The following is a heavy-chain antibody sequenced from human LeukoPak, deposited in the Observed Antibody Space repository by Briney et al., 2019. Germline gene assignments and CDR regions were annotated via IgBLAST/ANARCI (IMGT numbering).Heavy chain of an antibody. J-gene: IGHJ3*02. D-gene: IGHD2-15*01. CDR2: ISAYNGNT. CDR3: AREGVVAAFDI. Sequence: ASVKVSCKASGYTFTSYGISWVRHAPAQGPEWMGWISAYNGNTNYTQKLQGRVTMTTDTSTSTAYMELRSLRSDDTAVYYCAREGVVAAFDIWGQGTMVTVSS. CDR1: GYTFTSYG. V-gene: IGHV1-18*01.